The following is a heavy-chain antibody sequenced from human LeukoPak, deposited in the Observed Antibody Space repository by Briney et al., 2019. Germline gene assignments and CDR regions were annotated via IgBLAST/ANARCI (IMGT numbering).Heavy chain of an antibody. J-gene: IGHJ4*02. CDR1: GFTLSRYW. V-gene: IGHV3-7*01. D-gene: IGHD3-22*01. CDR2: IKQDGSEK. Sequence: AGGSLRLACAAAGFTLSRYWMSWVRQAPGKGLGWLANIKQDGSEKSSVDSVKGRFTISRDNAKNSLYLQMNSLRAEDTAVYYCARDELGYYDTNFDYWGQGTLVTVSS. CDR3: ARDELGYYDTNFDY.